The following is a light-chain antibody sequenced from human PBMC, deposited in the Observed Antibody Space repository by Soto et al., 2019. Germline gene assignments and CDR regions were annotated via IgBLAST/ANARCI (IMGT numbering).Light chain of an antibody. V-gene: IGKV3-20*01. CDR2: GAS. CDR3: QQYGSSPLYT. CDR1: QSVSSSS. J-gene: IGKJ2*01. Sequence: MVVTKSPGTLSLYPGDRATLSCRASQSVSSSSLAWYQQKPGQAPRLLIYGASSRDTGIPDRFSGSGSETDCTLTISRLAPEDFAVYYCQQYGSSPLYTFGQGTKLEIK.